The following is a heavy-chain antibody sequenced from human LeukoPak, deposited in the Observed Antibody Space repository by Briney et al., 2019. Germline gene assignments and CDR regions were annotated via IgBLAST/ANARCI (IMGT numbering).Heavy chain of an antibody. Sequence: SETLSLTCAVYGGSFSGYYWSWIRQPPGKGLEWIGEINHSGSTNYNPSLKSRVTISVDTSKNQFSLKLSSGTAADTAVYYCARGRSGYNRYFDYWGQGTTVTVSS. CDR2: INHSGST. V-gene: IGHV4-34*01. J-gene: IGHJ4*03. CDR3: ARGRSGYNRYFDY. D-gene: IGHD5-24*01. CDR1: GGSFSGYY.